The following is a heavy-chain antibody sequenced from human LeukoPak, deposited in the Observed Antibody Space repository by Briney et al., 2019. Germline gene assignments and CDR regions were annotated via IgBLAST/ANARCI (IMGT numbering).Heavy chain of an antibody. CDR3: AKYLSGNYYHGLDV. Sequence: GGSLRLSCAAPGFTFSSYKMVWVRQPPGKGLEWVSIISGSGINTYYADSVKGRFTISRDNSKNTVYLQMSSLRAEDTAIYYCAKYLSGNYYHGLDVWGQGTTVTVSS. J-gene: IGHJ6*02. D-gene: IGHD3-3*01. V-gene: IGHV3-23*01. CDR1: GFTFSSYK. CDR2: ISGSGINT.